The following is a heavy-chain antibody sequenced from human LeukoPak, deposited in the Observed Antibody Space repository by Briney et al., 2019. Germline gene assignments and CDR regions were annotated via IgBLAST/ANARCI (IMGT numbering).Heavy chain of an antibody. D-gene: IGHD3-10*01. Sequence: ASVKVSCKASGYTFTSYAMHWVRQAPGQRLEWMGWINAGNGNTKYSQKFQGRVTITRDTSASTAYMELSSLRSEDTAVYYCARDRITMVRGSLDAFDIWGQGTMATVSS. J-gene: IGHJ3*02. CDR1: GYTFTSYA. CDR2: INAGNGNT. V-gene: IGHV1-3*01. CDR3: ARDRITMVRGSLDAFDI.